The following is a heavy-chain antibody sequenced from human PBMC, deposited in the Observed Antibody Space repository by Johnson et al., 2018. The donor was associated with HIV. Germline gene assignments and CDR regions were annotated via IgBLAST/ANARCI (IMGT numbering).Heavy chain of an antibody. CDR3: ARASYYYGSADI. J-gene: IGHJ3*02. CDR2: ISGSGTNI. Sequence: QVQLVESGGGLVKPGGSLRLSCAASGFSFSDYYMSWIRQAPGKGLEWVSYISGSGTNIYYADSVKGRFTISRDNVKKSLFLQMNSLRAEDTAVYYCARASYYYGSADIWGQGTMVTVSS. D-gene: IGHD3-10*01. V-gene: IGHV3-11*04. CDR1: GFSFSDYY.